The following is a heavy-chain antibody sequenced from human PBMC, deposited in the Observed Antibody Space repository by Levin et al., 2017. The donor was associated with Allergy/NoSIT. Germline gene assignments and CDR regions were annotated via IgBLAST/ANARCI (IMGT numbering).Heavy chain of an antibody. CDR2: MNPNSGNT. V-gene: IGHV1-8*01. Sequence: ASVKVSCKASGYTFTSYDINWVRQATGQGLEWMGWMNPNSGNTGYSQKFQGRVTMTKNTSISTAYMELSSLRSEDTAVYYCARVGSYYYSSGLDVWGQGTTVTVSS. CDR1: GYTFTSYD. CDR3: ARVGSYYYSSGLDV. J-gene: IGHJ6*02. D-gene: IGHD1-26*01.